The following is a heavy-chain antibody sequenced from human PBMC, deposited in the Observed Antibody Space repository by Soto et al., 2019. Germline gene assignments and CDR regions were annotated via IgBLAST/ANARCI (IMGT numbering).Heavy chain of an antibody. J-gene: IGHJ3*02. Sequence: GASVKVSCKASGGTFSSYSISWVLQAPGQGLEWMGGIIPIFGTANYAQKFQGRVTITADKSTSTAYMELSSLRSEDTAVYYCARGFKTVAYCGGDCYSNAFDIWGQGTMVTVSS. D-gene: IGHD2-21*02. CDR3: ARGFKTVAYCGGDCYSNAFDI. V-gene: IGHV1-69*06. CDR2: IIPIFGTA. CDR1: GGTFSSYS.